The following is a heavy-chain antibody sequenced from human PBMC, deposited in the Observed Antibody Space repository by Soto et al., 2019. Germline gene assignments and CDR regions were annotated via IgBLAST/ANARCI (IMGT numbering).Heavy chain of an antibody. CDR1: GGTFSSYA. Sequence: QVQLVQSGAEVKKPGSSVKVSCKASGGTFSSYAISWVRQAPGQGLEWMGGIIPIFGTADYAQKFQGRVTITADESTTTAYMELSSLRSEDTAVYYCATHGFPNYYYYGMDVWGQGTTVTVSS. J-gene: IGHJ6*02. V-gene: IGHV1-69*12. D-gene: IGHD3-10*01. CDR3: ATHGFPNYYYYGMDV. CDR2: IIPIFGTA.